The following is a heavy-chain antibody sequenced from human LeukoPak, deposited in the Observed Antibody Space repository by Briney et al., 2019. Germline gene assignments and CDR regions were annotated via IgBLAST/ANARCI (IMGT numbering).Heavy chain of an antibody. D-gene: IGHD5-18*01. J-gene: IGHJ4*02. V-gene: IGHV3-33*01. CDR1: GFTFSSYG. CDR3: ARGIWVQLWSLDY. Sequence: PGGSLRLPCAASGFTFSSYGMHWVRQAPGKGLEWVAVIWYDGSNKYYADSVKGRFTISRDNSKNTLYLQMNSLRAEDTAVYYCARGIWVQLWSLDYWGQGTLVTVSS. CDR2: IWYDGSNK.